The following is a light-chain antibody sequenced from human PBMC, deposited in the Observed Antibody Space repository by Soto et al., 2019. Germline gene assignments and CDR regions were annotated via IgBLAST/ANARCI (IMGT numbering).Light chain of an antibody. J-gene: IGKJ4*01. Sequence: IQMTQSPSSVSASVGDRVIITCRASQAFGNFLAWYQQKRGKAPKLLIYGISTLQGGVPSRFSGSESGADFTLTISSVQPEDSATYYCQQAATFPLTFGGGTDVEI. CDR1: QAFGNF. V-gene: IGKV1-12*01. CDR3: QQAATFPLT. CDR2: GIS.